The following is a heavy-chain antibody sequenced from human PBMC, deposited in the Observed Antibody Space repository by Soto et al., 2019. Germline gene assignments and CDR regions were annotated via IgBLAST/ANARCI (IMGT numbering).Heavy chain of an antibody. CDR3: ARDLGSGWYNY. Sequence: SVKVSCKASGGTFSSYAISWVRQAPGQGLEWMGGIIPIFGTANYAQNFQGRVTIAADESTNTAYMELSSLRSEDTAVYYCARDLGSGWYNYWGQGTLVTVSS. CDR1: GGTFSSYA. J-gene: IGHJ4*02. CDR2: IIPIFGTA. V-gene: IGHV1-69*13. D-gene: IGHD6-19*01.